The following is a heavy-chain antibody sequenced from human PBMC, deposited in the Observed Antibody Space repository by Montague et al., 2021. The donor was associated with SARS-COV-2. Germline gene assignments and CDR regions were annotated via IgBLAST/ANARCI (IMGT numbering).Heavy chain of an antibody. V-gene: IGHV4-4*02. CDR2: IHHSGST. D-gene: IGHD4/OR15-4a*01. CDR1: GGSISSSNW. J-gene: IGHJ4*02. CDR3: ARGGYGGWTGYYFDY. Sequence: SETLSLTCAVSGGSISSSNWRRWVRQPPGKGLAWIGEIHHSGSTNYNPSLKSRVTMSVDRSKNHFSLRLSSVTAADTAMYYWARGGYGGWTGYYFDYWGQGTLVTVSS.